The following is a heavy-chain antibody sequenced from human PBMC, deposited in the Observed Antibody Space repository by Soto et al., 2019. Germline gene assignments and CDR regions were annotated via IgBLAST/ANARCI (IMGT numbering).Heavy chain of an antibody. CDR3: ARVVRFFGGHAGY. Sequence: QVLLVQSGADVKKPGASVKVSCKTSGYTFTEFDINWVRQAPGQGLEWMGWMNTNTGNTGYAQKSQGRVTMTSDTSISTAYMVLRRLSSEDTAVYYCARVVRFFGGHAGYWGQRTLVTVSS. CDR1: GYTFTEFD. D-gene: IGHD3-3*01. CDR2: MNTNTGNT. V-gene: IGHV1-8*01. J-gene: IGHJ1*01.